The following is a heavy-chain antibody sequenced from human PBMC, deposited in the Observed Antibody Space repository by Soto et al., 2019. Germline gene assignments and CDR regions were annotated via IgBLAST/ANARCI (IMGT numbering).Heavy chain of an antibody. CDR1: GFTFSIYV. CDR2: ISYDGSNK. V-gene: IGHV3-30-3*01. CDR3: ARDRELRTSSSMDV. D-gene: IGHD1-7*01. Sequence: GGSLRLSCAASGFTFSIYVMHWVRQAQGKGLEWVAVISYDGSNKYYADSVKGRFTISRDNSKNTLYLQMDSLRAEDTAVYYCARDRELRTSSSMDVWGQGTTVTVSS. J-gene: IGHJ6*02.